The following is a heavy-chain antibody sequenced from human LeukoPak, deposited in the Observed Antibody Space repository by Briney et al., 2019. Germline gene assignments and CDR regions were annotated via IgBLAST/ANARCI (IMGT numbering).Heavy chain of an antibody. J-gene: IGHJ4*02. D-gene: IGHD2-2*01. Sequence: GGSLRLSCAASGFTFSSYAMSWVRQAPGKGLEWVSAISGSGGSTYYADSVKGRFTISRDNSKNTLYLQMNSLRAEDTAVYYCANIIVVVPAASPALDYWGQGTLVTVSS. V-gene: IGHV3-23*01. CDR2: ISGSGGST. CDR1: GFTFSSYA. CDR3: ANIIVVVPAASPALDY.